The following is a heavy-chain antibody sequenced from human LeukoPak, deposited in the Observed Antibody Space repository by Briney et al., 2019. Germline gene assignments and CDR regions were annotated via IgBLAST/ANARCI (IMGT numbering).Heavy chain of an antibody. CDR1: GDIVSSNSAA. CDR2: TYYRSKLYN. J-gene: IGHJ3*02. V-gene: IGHV6-1*01. Sequence: SQTLSLTCAISGDIVSSNSAAWNWIRQSPSRGLEWLGRTYYRSKLYNDYAVSVKSLITINPDTSKNQFSLQLNSVTPEDTALYYCARGYTYYDFWSGYRPDAFDIWGQGTMVTVSS. CDR3: ARGYTYYDFWSGYRPDAFDI. D-gene: IGHD3-3*01.